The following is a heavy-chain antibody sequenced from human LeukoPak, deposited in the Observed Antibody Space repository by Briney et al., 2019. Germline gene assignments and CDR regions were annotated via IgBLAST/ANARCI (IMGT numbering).Heavy chain of an antibody. J-gene: IGHJ4*02. V-gene: IGHV3-15*07. D-gene: IGHD2-21*01. CDR3: ITPLPYSAQ. Sequence: GGSLRLSCAASGFTFSSYAMNWVRQAPGKGLEWVGRIKPKTDGETTEYAAPVKGRFSISRDDSKNMLYLQMNSLKTEDTAVYYCITPLPYSAQGGQGTLVTVSS. CDR2: IKPKTDGETT. CDR1: GFTFSSYA.